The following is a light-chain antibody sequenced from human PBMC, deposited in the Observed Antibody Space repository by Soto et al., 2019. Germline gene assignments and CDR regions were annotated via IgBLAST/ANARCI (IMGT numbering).Light chain of an antibody. J-gene: IGLJ1*01. V-gene: IGLV4-69*01. CDR2: VNSDGSH. Sequence: QLALIQSPSASASLGASVKLTCTLSSGHSNYAIAWHQQQPEKGPRYLMKVNSDGSHRKGDGIPDRFSGSSSGAQRYLTISSLQSEDEADYYCQTWGTGIRVFGTGTKVTVL. CDR3: QTWGTGIRV. CDR1: SGHSNYA.